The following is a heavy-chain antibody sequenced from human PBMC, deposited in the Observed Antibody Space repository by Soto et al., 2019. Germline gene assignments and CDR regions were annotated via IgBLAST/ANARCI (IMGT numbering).Heavy chain of an antibody. CDR2: ITGSGGAT. V-gene: IGHV3-23*01. Sequence: EVQLLESGGGLVQPGGSLRLSCAASGFIFSTYAMSWVRQAPGKGLEWVSAITGSGGATYYADSVKGRFTISRDNAKNSLYLQMNSLRAEDTAVYYCASRQNWFDPWGQGTLVTVSS. CDR1: GFIFSTYA. CDR3: ASRQNWFDP. J-gene: IGHJ5*02.